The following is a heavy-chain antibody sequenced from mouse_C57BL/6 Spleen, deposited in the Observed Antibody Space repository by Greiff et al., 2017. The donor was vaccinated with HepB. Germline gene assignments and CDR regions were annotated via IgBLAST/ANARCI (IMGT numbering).Heavy chain of an antibody. V-gene: IGHV5-17*01. Sequence: EVMLVESGGGLVKPGGSLKLSCAASGFTFSDYGMHWVRQAPEKGLEWVAYISSGSSTIYYADTVKGRCTISSDNAKNTLFLQMNSLRSEDTAMYYCAREGAGHGYFDVWGTGTTVTVSA. CDR1: GFTFSDYG. CDR2: ISSGSSTI. J-gene: IGHJ1*03. CDR3: AREGAGHGYFDV. D-gene: IGHD3-3*01.